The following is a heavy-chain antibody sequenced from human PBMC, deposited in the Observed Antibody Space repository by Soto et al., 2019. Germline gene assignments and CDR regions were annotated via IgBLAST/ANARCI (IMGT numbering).Heavy chain of an antibody. CDR3: ARISRIAVAGTGAFDI. J-gene: IGHJ3*02. D-gene: IGHD6-19*01. CDR2: ISGGGGST. Sequence: GGSLRLSCAASGFTFSTYAMSWVRPAPGKGLEWVSAISGGGGSTYYADSVKGRFTISRDNSKNTLYLQMNSLRAEDTAVYYCARISRIAVAGTGAFDIWGQGTMVTVSS. CDR1: GFTFSTYA. V-gene: IGHV3-23*01.